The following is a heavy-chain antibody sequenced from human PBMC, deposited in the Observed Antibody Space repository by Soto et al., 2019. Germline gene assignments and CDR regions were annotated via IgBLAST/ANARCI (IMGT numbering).Heavy chain of an antibody. V-gene: IGHV5-51*06. Sequence: SLKISCKGSGYSFTSYWIGWGRQMPGKGLEWMGIIYPGDSDTRYSPSFQGQVTISADKSISTAYLQWSSLKASDTAMYYCARTSMVRGVIIPPGVWGKGTTVTVSS. D-gene: IGHD3-10*01. CDR1: GYSFTSYW. CDR3: ARTSMVRGVIIPPGV. J-gene: IGHJ6*04. CDR2: IYPGDSDT.